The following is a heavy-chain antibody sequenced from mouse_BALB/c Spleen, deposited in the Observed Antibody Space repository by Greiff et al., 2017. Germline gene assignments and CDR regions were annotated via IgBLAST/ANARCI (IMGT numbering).Heavy chain of an antibody. D-gene: IGHD6-1*01. CDR2: IYPGSGST. J-gene: IGHJ2*01. CDR3: TRASLQRFDY. V-gene: IGHV1S22*01. CDR1: GYTFTSYW. Sequence: LQQPGSELVRPGASVKLSCKASGYTFTSYWMHWVKQRPGQGLEWIGNIYPGSGSTNYDEKFKSKATLTVDTSSSTAYMQLSSLTSEDSAVYYCTRASLQRFDYWGQGTTLTVAS.